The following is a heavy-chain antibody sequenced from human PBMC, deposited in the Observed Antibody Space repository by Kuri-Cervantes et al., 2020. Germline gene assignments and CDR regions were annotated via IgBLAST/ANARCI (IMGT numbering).Heavy chain of an antibody. J-gene: IGHJ3*02. Sequence: SCAASEFTFSSYAMHWVRQAPGKGLSWVAVISYDGSNKYYADSVKGRFTISRDNSKNTLYLKMNSLRAEDTAVYYCARVANARYFDWTAPVAFDIWGQGTMVTVSS. CDR1: EFTFSSYA. CDR2: ISYDGSNK. V-gene: IGHV3-30-3*01. CDR3: ARVANARYFDWTAPVAFDI. D-gene: IGHD3-9*01.